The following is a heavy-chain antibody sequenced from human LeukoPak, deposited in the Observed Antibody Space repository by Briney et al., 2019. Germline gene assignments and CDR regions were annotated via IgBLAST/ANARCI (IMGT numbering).Heavy chain of an antibody. D-gene: IGHD1-26*01. CDR3: ARGRGSPYYFDC. CDR1: GFTFSNYA. CDR2: ISTSGDST. Sequence: PGESLRLSCAASGFTFSNYAMTWVRQAPGKGLAWVSSISTSGDSTAYAASVKGRFTISRDNSKNTLCLQLNSLRAEDTAVYYCARGRGSPYYFDCWGQGTLVTVSS. V-gene: IGHV3-23*01. J-gene: IGHJ4*02.